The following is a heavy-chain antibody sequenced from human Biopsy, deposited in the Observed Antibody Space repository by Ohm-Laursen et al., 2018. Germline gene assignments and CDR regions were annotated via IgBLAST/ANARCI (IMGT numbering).Heavy chain of an antibody. J-gene: IGHJ3*02. CDR3: AKDGGQWLGGAFDI. D-gene: IGHD6-19*01. V-gene: IGHV3-30*18. CDR2: TLFDGSNK. Sequence: SLRLSCTASGFGFYAMHWVRQPPGKGLEWLAVTLFDGSNKFYAESVRGRFTISRDRSRDTLYLQMNRLTNEDTALYYCAKDGGQWLGGAFDIWGHGTMVSVAS. CDR1: GFGFYA.